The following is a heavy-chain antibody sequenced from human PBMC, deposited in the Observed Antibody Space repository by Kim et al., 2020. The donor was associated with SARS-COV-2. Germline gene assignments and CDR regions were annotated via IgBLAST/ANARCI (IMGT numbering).Heavy chain of an antibody. J-gene: IGHJ3*01. V-gene: IGHV3-21*01. D-gene: IGHD2-21*02. CDR1: GFTFSFYS. CDR2: ISTSSNYI. Sequence: GGSLRLSCAASGFTFSFYSMNWVRQAPGKGLEWVASISTSSNYIYYADSMKGRFTISRDNAKNSLYLQMNSLRAEDTAVYYCARSTVETAMKLTVFDLWGQGTLLSVSS. CDR3: ARSTVETAMKLTVFDL.